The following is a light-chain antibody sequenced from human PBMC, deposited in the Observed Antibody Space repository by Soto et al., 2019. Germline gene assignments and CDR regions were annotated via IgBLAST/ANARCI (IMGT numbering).Light chain of an antibody. CDR3: SSYTTSHTWV. CDR1: SSDVGGYNY. J-gene: IGLJ3*02. Sequence: QSALTQPASVSGSPGQSITVSCTGTSSDVGGYNYVSWYQQHPGKAPKLMIFDVNNRPSGVSYRFSGSKSGNTASLTISGLQAEDEADYYCSSYTTSHTWVFGGGTKLTVL. CDR2: DVN. V-gene: IGLV2-14*03.